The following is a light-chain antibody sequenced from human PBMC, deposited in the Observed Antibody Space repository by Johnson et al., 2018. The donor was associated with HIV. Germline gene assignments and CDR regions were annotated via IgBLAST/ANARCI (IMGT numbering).Light chain of an antibody. CDR1: SSNIGNNY. CDR3: GTWDSSLSAYV. V-gene: IGLV1-51*01. CDR2: ETN. J-gene: IGLJ1*01. Sequence: QSVLTQPPSVSAAPGQRVTISCSGSSSNIGNNYVSWYQQLPGTAPKLLIYETNKRPSEIPDRFSGSKSGTSATLGITGLQTEDEAEYYCGTWDSSLSAYVFGTGTKVHVL.